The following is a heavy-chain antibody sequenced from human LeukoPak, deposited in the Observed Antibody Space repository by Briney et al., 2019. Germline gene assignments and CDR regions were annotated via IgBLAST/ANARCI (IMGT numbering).Heavy chain of an antibody. D-gene: IGHD3-16*01. CDR2: IYHSGST. J-gene: IGHJ4*02. Sequence: SETLSLTCAVSGGSISSGGYSWSWIRQPPGKGLEWIGYIYHSGSTYYNPSLKSRVTISVDTSKNQFSLKLSSVTAADTAVYYCARRGSTVALVYWGQGTLVTVSS. CDR3: ARRGSTVALVY. V-gene: IGHV4-30-2*01. CDR1: GGSISSGGYS.